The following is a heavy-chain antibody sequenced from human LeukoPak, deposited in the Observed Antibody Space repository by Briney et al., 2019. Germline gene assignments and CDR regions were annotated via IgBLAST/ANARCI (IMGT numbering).Heavy chain of an antibody. D-gene: IGHD3-3*01. CDR2: IYTSGST. CDR3: ARVRFLEWSHDY. V-gene: IGHV4-4*07. J-gene: IGHJ4*02. Sequence: SETLSLTCTVSSGSISSYYWSWIRQPAGKGLEWIGRIYTSGSTNYNPSLKSRVTMSVDTSKNQFSLKLSSVTAADTAVYYCARVRFLEWSHDYWGQGTLVTVSS. CDR1: SGSISSYY.